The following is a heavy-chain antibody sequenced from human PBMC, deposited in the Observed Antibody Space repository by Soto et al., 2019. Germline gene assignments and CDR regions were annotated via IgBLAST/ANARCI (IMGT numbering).Heavy chain of an antibody. CDR1: GGSFTSDNW. D-gene: IGHD1-7*01. V-gene: IGHV4-4*02. Sequence: PSETLSLTCAVSGGSFTSDNWWTWVRQPPGQGLEWIGEIYRTGSTNYNPSLKSRVTISLDKSENQFSLKVTSLTAADTAVYYCASRDPGTSVDYWGQGTLVTVSS. J-gene: IGHJ4*02. CDR3: ASRDPGTSVDY. CDR2: IYRTGST.